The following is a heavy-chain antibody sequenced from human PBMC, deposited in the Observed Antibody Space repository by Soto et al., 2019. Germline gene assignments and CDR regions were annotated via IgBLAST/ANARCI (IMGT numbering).Heavy chain of an antibody. CDR1: GFTFSSYG. CDR2: IWYDGSNK. V-gene: IGHV3-33*01. J-gene: IGHJ4*02. Sequence: GGSLRLSCAASGFTFSSYGMHWVRQAPGKGLEWVAVIWYDGSNKYYADSVKGRFTISRDNSKNTLYLQMNSLRAEDTAVYYCARDRAVAGPFDYWGQGTLVTSPQ. D-gene: IGHD6-19*01. CDR3: ARDRAVAGPFDY.